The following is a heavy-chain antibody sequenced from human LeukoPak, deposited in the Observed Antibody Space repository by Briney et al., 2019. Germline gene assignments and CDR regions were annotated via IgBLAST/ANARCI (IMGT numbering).Heavy chain of an antibody. CDR2: ITSRGEST. D-gene: IGHD3-16*01. V-gene: IGHV3-23*01. J-gene: IGHJ4*02. CDR1: GFTFSIYA. Sequence: GGSLRLSCAASGFTFSIYAMSWVRQAPGKGLQWVSSITSRGESTWYVDSVKGRFTITRDNSENKLYLQMHSLRAEDTAVYYCARDGGRETRGRGLQLLWDYWGQGTLVTVSS. CDR3: ARDGGRETRGRGLQLLWDY.